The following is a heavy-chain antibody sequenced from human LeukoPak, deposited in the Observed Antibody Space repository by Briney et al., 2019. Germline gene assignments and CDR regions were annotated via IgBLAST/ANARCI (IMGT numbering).Heavy chain of an antibody. CDR1: GGSLNSGGSY. D-gene: IGHD4-23*01. CDR2: IYYSGST. Sequence: PSETLSLTCTVSGGSLNSGGSYWGWLRQPPGKGLKWIGSIYYSGSTYYNPSLKSRVTISVDTSKNQFSLKLSSVTAADTAVYYCARESDYVDNSGFDYWGQGTLVTVSS. J-gene: IGHJ4*02. V-gene: IGHV4-39*07. CDR3: ARESDYVDNSGFDY.